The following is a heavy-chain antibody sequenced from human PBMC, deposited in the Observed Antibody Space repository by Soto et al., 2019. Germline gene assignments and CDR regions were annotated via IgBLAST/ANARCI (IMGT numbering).Heavy chain of an antibody. V-gene: IGHV3-21*01. Sequence: GGSLRLSCAASGFTFSSYSMNWVRQAPGKGLEWVSSISSSSSYIYYADSVKGRFTISRDNAKNSLYLQMNSLRAEDTAGYYCARDEQLGPLGTTTRDIVVVVAALRRGRYYYGMDVWGQGTTVTVSS. CDR2: ISSSSSYI. CDR1: GFTFSSYS. D-gene: IGHD2-15*01. J-gene: IGHJ6*02. CDR3: ARDEQLGPLGTTTRDIVVVVAALRRGRYYYGMDV.